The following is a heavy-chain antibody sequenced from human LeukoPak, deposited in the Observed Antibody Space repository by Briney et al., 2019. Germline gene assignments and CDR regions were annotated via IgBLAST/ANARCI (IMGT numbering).Heavy chain of an antibody. J-gene: IGHJ4*02. CDR1: GLTFSDYY. CDR2: ISSSGSTI. Sequence: PGGSLRLSCAASGLTFSDYYMSWIRQAPGKGLEWVSYISSSGSTIYYADSVKGRFTISRDNAKNSLYLQMNSLRAEDTAVYYCARDLPPNYDILTGYYVSGGQGTLVTVSS. D-gene: IGHD3-9*01. CDR3: ARDLPPNYDILTGYYVS. V-gene: IGHV3-11*01.